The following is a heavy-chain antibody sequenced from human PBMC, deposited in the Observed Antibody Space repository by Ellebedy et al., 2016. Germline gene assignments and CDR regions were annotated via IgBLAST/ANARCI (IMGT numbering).Heavy chain of an antibody. Sequence: GGSLRLSCSASGFTFSRYTMNWVRQAPGKGLQWISSISSSSSYTFYADSMKGRFTISRDNAKNSLFLQMNNLRAEDTALYYCARSPQVGMYFYALDVWGQGTTVTVSS. CDR2: ISSSSSYT. V-gene: IGHV3-21*01. J-gene: IGHJ6*02. CDR1: GFTFSRYT. D-gene: IGHD1-26*01. CDR3: ARSPQVGMYFYALDV.